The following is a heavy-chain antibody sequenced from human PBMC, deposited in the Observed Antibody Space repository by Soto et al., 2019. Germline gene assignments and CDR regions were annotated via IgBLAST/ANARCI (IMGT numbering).Heavy chain of an antibody. CDR2: ITDSGGST. CDR3: ARARIRGYSGYDLGNWFDP. Sequence: EAQLLESGGGLVQPGGSLRLSCAASGFTFSSYAMTWVRQAPGKGLDWVSSITDSGGSTYYADSVQGRFTISRDNAKNSLYLQMNSLRAEDTAVYYCARARIRGYSGYDLGNWFDPWGQGTLVTVSS. CDR1: GFTFSSYA. V-gene: IGHV3-23*01. J-gene: IGHJ5*02. D-gene: IGHD5-12*01.